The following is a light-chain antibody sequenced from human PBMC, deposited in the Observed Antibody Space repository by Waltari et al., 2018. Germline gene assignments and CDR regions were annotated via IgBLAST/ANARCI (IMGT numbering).Light chain of an antibody. CDR1: QSVLYSSNNKNY. CDR3: QQYYSIPYT. CDR2: RAS. J-gene: IGKJ2*01. V-gene: IGKV4-1*01. Sequence: DIVMTQSPDSLAVSLGERATINCKSSQSVLYSSNNKNYLAWYQQKPGQPPKLVIYRASTRESGVPYRFSGSGSGTDFTLTISSLQAEDVAVYYCQQYYSIPYTFGQGTKLEIK.